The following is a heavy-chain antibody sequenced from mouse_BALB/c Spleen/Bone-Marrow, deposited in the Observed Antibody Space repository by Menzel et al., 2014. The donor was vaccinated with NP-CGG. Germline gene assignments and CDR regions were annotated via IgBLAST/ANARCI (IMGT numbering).Heavy chain of an antibody. CDR2: ISGDGRYT. CDR1: GFSFSNYG. D-gene: IGHD2-4*01. CDR3: ARHAYYDQTEVSFVY. V-gene: IGHV5-9-2*01. Sequence: EVQLVESGGGLVKSGGSLKLSCAASGFSFSNYGMSWVRQTPEKRLEWVATISGDGRYTFYSDSVKGRFTISRDNAKNNPYLQLSSLRSEDTALYYCARHAYYDQTEVSFVYWGQGTLVTVSA. J-gene: IGHJ3*01.